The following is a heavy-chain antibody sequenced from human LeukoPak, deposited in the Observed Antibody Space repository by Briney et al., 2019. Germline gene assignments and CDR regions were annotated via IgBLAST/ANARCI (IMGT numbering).Heavy chain of an antibody. CDR3: ARGLRYGTVPYFDY. CDR1: GFTFSSYG. CDR2: IWYDGSNE. Sequence: GRSLRLSCAASGFTFSSYGMHWVRQAPGKGLEWVAVIWYDGSNEYYADSVKGRFTISRDNSKNTLYLQMNSLRAEDTAVYYCARGLRYGTVPYFDYWGQGTLVTVSS. J-gene: IGHJ4*02. D-gene: IGHD6-13*01. V-gene: IGHV3-33*01.